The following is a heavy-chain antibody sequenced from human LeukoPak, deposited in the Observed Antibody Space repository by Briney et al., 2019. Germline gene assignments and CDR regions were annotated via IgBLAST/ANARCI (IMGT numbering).Heavy chain of an antibody. J-gene: IGHJ5*01. CDR3: ANPPTVTKTRFDS. V-gene: IGHV3-23*01. Sequence: PGGSLRLSCAASGFTFSSYAMSWVRQAPGKGLEWVSDINGSGGTTYYADSVKGRFTISRDNSKDTLYLQMNSLRAEDTAVYYCANPPTVTKTRFDSWGQGTLVTVSS. D-gene: IGHD4-17*01. CDR1: GFTFSSYA. CDR2: INGSGGTT.